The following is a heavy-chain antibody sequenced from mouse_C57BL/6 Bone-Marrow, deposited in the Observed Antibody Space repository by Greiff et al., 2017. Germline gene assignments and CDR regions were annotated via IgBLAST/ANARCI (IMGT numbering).Heavy chain of an antibody. D-gene: IGHD1-1*01. Sequence: VQRVEPGAELVRPGASVTLSCKASGYTFTDYEMHWVKQTPVHGLEWIGAIDPETGGTAYNQKFKGKAILTADKSSSTAYMELRSLTSEDSAVYYCTSHYYGSSSGYWGQGTTLTVSS. V-gene: IGHV1-15*01. CDR2: IDPETGGT. CDR3: TSHYYGSSSGY. J-gene: IGHJ2*01. CDR1: GYTFTDYE.